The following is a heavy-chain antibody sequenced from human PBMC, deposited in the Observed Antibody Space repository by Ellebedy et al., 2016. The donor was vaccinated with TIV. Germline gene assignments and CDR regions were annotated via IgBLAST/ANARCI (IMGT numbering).Heavy chain of an antibody. CDR2: IYYSGGT. CDR3: ARRTPREWEPFDY. D-gene: IGHD1-26*01. J-gene: IGHJ4*02. CDR1: GGSISSSSYY. V-gene: IGHV4-39*01. Sequence: MPSETLSLTCTVSGGSISSSSYYWGWIRQPPGKGLEWIGSIYYSGGTYYNPSLKSRVTISVDTSKNQFSLKLSSVTAADTAVYYCARRTPREWEPFDYWGQGTLVTVSS.